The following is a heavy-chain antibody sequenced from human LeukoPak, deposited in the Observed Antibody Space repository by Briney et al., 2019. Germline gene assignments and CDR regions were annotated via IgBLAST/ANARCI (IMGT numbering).Heavy chain of an antibody. CDR1: GGTFSSYA. CDR2: IIPIFGTA. CDR3: ARDPPRYYGSGSYYIPYYFDY. V-gene: IGHV1-69*01. Sequence: ASVKVSCKASGGTFSSYAISWVRQAPGQGLEWMGGIIPIFGTANYAQKFQGRVTITADESTSTAYMELSSLRSEDTAVYYCARDPPRYYGSGSYYIPYYFDYWGQGALVTVSS. J-gene: IGHJ4*02. D-gene: IGHD3-10*01.